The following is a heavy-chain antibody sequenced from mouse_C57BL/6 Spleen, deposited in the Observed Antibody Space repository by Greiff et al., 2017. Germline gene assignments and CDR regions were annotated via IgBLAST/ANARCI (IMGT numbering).Heavy chain of an antibody. CDR1: GYTFTSYT. CDR2: INTSSGYT. CDR3: ARAYYGCSYYFDY. D-gene: IGHD1-1*01. V-gene: IGHV1-4*01. Sequence: VQLQQSGAELARPGASVKMSCKASGYTFTSYTMHWVKQRPGQGLEWIGYINTSSGYTKYNQKFKDKATLTADKSSSTAYMQLSSLTSEDSAVYYCARAYYGCSYYFDYWGQGTTLTVSS. J-gene: IGHJ2*01.